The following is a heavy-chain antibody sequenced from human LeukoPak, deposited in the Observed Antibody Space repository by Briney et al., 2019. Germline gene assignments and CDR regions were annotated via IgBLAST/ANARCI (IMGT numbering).Heavy chain of an antibody. CDR1: GGSFSGYY. CDR2: IYYSGST. D-gene: IGHD1/OR15-1a*01. CDR3: ARVMKQAFDY. V-gene: IGHV4-31*11. J-gene: IGHJ4*02. Sequence: SETLSLTCAVYGGSFSGYYWSWIRQHPGKGLEWIGYIYYSGSTYYNPSLKSRVTISVDTFKNQFSLKLSSVTAADTAVYYCARVMKQAFDYWGQGTLVTVSS.